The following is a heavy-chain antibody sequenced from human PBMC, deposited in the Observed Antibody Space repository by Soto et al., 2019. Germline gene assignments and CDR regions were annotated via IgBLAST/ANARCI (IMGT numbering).Heavy chain of an antibody. Sequence: SETLSLTCTVSGGSISSSSYYWGWIRQPPGKGLEWIGYIYYSGSTYYNPSLKSRVTISVDTSKSQFSLKLSSVTAADTAVYYCARGGGVYYFDYWGQGTPVTVSS. CDR1: GGSISSSSYY. D-gene: IGHD2-8*02. CDR3: ARGGGVYYFDY. J-gene: IGHJ4*02. V-gene: IGHV4-39*07. CDR2: IYYSGST.